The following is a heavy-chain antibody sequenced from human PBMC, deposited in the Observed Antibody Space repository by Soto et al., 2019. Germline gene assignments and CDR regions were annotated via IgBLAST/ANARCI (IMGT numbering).Heavy chain of an antibody. D-gene: IGHD3-10*02. J-gene: IGHJ4*02. Sequence: SETLSLTCIVSGGSLSTYLWSWIRQPPGKGLEWIGAVYYNGSTNYSPSLKSRVSISVDTSKNQFSLKLSSVTAADTAVYYCARRSQLAAVRGIDYWGQGTLVTVSS. CDR1: GGSLSTYL. CDR2: VYYNGST. V-gene: IGHV4-59*08. CDR3: ARRSQLAAVRGIDY.